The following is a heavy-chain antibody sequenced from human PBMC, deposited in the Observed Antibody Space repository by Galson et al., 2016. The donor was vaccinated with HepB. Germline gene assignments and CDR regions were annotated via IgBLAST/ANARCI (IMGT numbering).Heavy chain of an antibody. V-gene: IGHV1-3*01. CDR2: IHAATGNT. CDR3: ARGWGVDIVTSLNT. J-gene: IGHJ5*02. D-gene: IGHD5-12*01. Sequence: SVKVSCKASGYTFTNYGLHWLRQAPGQRLEWMGWIHAATGNTTYSQRFQGRVTITRDTSATTAYVEVSSLRSEDTAVYYCARGWGVDIVTSLNTWGQGTLVTVSS. CDR1: GYTFTNYG.